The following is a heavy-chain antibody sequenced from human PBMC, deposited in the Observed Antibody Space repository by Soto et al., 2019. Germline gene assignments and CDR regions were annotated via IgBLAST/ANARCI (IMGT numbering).Heavy chain of an antibody. D-gene: IGHD3-22*01. CDR1: GDTFSTYA. CDR3: ARIKKSGSPRDDAFDI. J-gene: IGHJ3*02. CDR2: IMTIFGTA. Sequence: QVQLVQSGAEVKKPGSSVKVSCKASGDTFSTYAITWVRQAPGQGLEGMGRIMTIFGTANYAQKLQGRVTFPADESTNTAYMELSSLRFEDTALYYCARIKKSGSPRDDAFDIWGQGTMVTVSS. V-gene: IGHV1-69*18.